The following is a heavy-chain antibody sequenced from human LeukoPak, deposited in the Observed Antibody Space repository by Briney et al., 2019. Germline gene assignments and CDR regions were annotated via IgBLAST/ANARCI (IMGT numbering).Heavy chain of an antibody. Sequence: PGGSLRLSCAASGFTFSSYAMSWVRQAPEKGLEFVSGIYENGGTTYYADSVKGRFSISRDNSKNTLYLQMDSLRGEDTAVYYCAKDFRIGYPAHFDYWGQGALVTVSS. J-gene: IGHJ4*02. D-gene: IGHD5-12*01. V-gene: IGHV3-23*01. CDR1: GFTFSSYA. CDR3: AKDFRIGYPAHFDY. CDR2: IYENGGTT.